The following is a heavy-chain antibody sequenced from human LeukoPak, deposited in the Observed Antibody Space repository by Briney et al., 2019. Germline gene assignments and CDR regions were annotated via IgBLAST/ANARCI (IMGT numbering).Heavy chain of an antibody. D-gene: IGHD6-19*01. J-gene: IGHJ4*02. CDR3: ASGAPRPGIAVAGTATPLDY. CDR1: GYTFTSYY. CDR2: IIPIFGTA. Sequence: SVKVSCKASGYTFTSYYMHWVRQAPGQGLEWMGGIIPIFGTANYAQKFQGSVTITADESTSTAYMELSSLRSEDTAVYYCASGAPRPGIAVAGTATPLDYWGQGTLVTVSS. V-gene: IGHV1-69*13.